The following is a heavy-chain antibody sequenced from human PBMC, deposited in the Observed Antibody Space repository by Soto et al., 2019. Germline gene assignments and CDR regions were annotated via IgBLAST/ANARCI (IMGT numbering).Heavy chain of an antibody. Sequence: GGSLRLSCAASGFTFDDYAMHWVRQAPGKGLEWVSGISWNSGSIGYADSVKGRFTISRDNAKNSLYLQMNSLRAEDTALYYCAKDLRRTYYYDSSGYFLYYYYGMDVWGQGTTVTVSS. J-gene: IGHJ6*02. CDR1: GFTFDDYA. CDR2: ISWNSGSI. CDR3: AKDLRRTYYYDSSGYFLYYYYGMDV. V-gene: IGHV3-9*01. D-gene: IGHD3-22*01.